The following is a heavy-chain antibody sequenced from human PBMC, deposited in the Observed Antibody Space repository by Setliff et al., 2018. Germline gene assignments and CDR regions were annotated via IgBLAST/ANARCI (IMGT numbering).Heavy chain of an antibody. Sequence: SETLSLTCAVCGGSFSGYYWSWSRQPPGKGLEWIGKINHSGSTNYNPSLKSRVTISVDTSKNQFSLTLSSVTAADTAVYYCAREWGSNGGAFDIWGQGTMVTVSS. J-gene: IGHJ3*02. CDR2: INHSGST. V-gene: IGHV4-34*01. CDR1: GGSFSGYY. CDR3: AREWGSNGGAFDI. D-gene: IGHD3-16*01.